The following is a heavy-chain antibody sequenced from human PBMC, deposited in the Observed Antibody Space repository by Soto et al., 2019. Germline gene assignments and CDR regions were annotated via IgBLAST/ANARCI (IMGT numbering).Heavy chain of an antibody. D-gene: IGHD3-22*01. V-gene: IGHV4-34*01. Sequence: ETLSLTCAVYGGSFSGYYWSWIRQPPGKGLEWIGEINHSGSTNYNPSLKSRVTISVDTSKNQFSLKLSSVTAADTAVYYCARGGNTMIVGEIDPWGQGTLVTVSS. J-gene: IGHJ5*02. CDR2: INHSGST. CDR3: ARGGNTMIVGEIDP. CDR1: GGSFSGYY.